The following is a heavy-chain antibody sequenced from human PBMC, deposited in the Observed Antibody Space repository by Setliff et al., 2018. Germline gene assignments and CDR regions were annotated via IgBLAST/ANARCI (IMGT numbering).Heavy chain of an antibody. CDR2: IYHSGST. D-gene: IGHD3-10*01. CDR1: GYSISSGYY. V-gene: IGHV4-38-2*02. CDR3: GRDPHSGPADFDY. J-gene: IGHJ4*02. Sequence: SETLSLTCAVSGYSISSGYYWGWIRQPPGKGLEWIGRIYHSGSTYYNPSLKSRVTMSVDTSKKQFSLTLTAVTAADTAVYYCGRDPHSGPADFDYRGQGTLVTVSS.